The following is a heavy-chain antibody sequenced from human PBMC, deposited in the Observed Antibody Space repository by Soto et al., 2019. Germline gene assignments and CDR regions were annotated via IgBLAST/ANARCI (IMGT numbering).Heavy chain of an antibody. CDR1: GGSISSYY. V-gene: IGHV4-59*01. CDR3: GGVAGSMVRGPSAYFDY. J-gene: IGHJ4*02. CDR2: IYYSGST. D-gene: IGHD3-10*01. Sequence: KTSETLSLTCTVSGGSISSYYWSWIRQPPGKGLEWIGYIYYSGSTNYNPSLKSRVTISVDTSKNQFSLKLSSVTAADTAVYYCGGVAGSMVRGPSAYFDYWGQGTLVTVSS.